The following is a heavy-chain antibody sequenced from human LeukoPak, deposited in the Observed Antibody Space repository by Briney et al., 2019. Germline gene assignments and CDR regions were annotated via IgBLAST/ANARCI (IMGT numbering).Heavy chain of an antibody. J-gene: IGHJ6*03. D-gene: IGHD2-15*01. CDR3: ASNGIGYCSGGSCYPRRYYYYYMDV. CDR2: INHSGST. CDR1: GYSISSGYY. Sequence: SETLSLTCTVSGYSISSGYYWGWIRQPPGKGLEWIGEINHSGSTNYNPSLKSRVTISVDTSKNQFSLKLSSVTAADTAVYYCASNGIGYCSGGSCYPRRYYYYYMDVWGRGTTVTVSS. V-gene: IGHV4-38-2*02.